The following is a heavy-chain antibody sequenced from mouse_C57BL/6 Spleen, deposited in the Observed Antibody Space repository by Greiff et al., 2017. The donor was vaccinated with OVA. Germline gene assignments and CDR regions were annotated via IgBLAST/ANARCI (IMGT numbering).Heavy chain of an antibody. D-gene: IGHD1-1*01. CDR2: IDPETGGT. V-gene: IGHV1-15*01. CDR3: TRNGRGY. J-gene: IGHJ2*01. CDR1: GYTFTDYE. Sequence: QVQLKESGAELVRPGASVTLSCKASGYTFTDYEMHWVKQTPVHGLEWIGAIDPETGGTAYNQKFKGKAILTADKSSSTAYMELRSLTSEDSAVYYCTRNGRGYWGQGTTLTVSS.